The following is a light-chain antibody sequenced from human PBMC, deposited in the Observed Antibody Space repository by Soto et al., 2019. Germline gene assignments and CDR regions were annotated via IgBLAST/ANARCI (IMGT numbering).Light chain of an antibody. CDR1: QSISSY. V-gene: IGKV1-39*01. J-gene: IGKJ1*01. CDR3: KKSYSNSTWP. Sequence: DIQMTQSPSSLSASVGDRVTITCRASQSISSYLNWYQQKPGKAPKLLIYAASSLQSGVPSRFSGSGSGTDFTLTISSLQPEDFATYYCKKSYSNSTWPFGQGTKVDIK. CDR2: AAS.